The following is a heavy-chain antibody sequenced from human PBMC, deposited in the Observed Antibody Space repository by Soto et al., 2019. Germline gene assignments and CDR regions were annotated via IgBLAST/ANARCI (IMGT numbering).Heavy chain of an antibody. CDR2: INHSGST. V-gene: IGHV4-34*01. CDR3: ARVPLRGTSSYYMDV. D-gene: IGHD1-1*01. CDR1: RGSLSGYY. Sequence: TSETLSLTCVVYRGSLSGYYWSWIRQPPGKGLEWIREINHSGSTHYSPSLKSRVTMSVDTSKNHFSVKLTSVTAADTVTYYCARVPLRGTSSYYMDVWATGTTVTVSS. J-gene: IGHJ6*03.